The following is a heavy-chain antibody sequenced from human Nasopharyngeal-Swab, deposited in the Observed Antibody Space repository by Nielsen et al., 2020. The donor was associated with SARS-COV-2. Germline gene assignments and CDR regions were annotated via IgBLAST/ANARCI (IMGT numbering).Heavy chain of an antibody. CDR1: GFVFSSYA. J-gene: IGHJ4*02. V-gene: IGHV3-64*04. CDR2: LSSDGGST. CDR3: VRIQRGYSYGSDDY. D-gene: IGHD5-18*01. Sequence: GGSLRLSCSASGFVFSSYAMHWVRQAPGRGLEYVSGLSSDGGSTYYADSVKGRFTISRDNSKNTLYLQMNSLRAEDTAVYYCVRIQRGYSYGSDDYWGQGTLVTVSS.